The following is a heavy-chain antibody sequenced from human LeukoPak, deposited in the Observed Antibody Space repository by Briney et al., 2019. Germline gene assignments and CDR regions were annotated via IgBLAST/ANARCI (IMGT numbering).Heavy chain of an antibody. V-gene: IGHV4-59*08. CDR1: GGSISNYY. J-gene: IGHJ4*02. Sequence: SETLSLTCTVSGGSISNYYWNWIRQPPGKGLELIGYIYYSGTTNYNPSLKSRVSMSVDTSKNQFSLKLSSVTAADTAVYYCARGGYCGGDCYFYYWGQGTLVTVSS. CDR3: ARGGYCGGDCYFYY. CDR2: IYYSGTT. D-gene: IGHD2-21*02.